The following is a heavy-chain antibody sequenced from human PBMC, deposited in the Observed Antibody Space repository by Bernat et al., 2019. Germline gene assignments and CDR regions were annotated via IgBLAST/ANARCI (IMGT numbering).Heavy chain of an antibody. CDR3: AHTYYYDSSGYPPPRYYFDY. Sequence: QITLKESGPTLVKPTQTLTLTCTFSGFSLSTSGVGVGWIRQPPGKALEWLALIYWYDDKRYSPSLKSRLTITKDTSKNQVVLTMTNMDPVDTATYYCAHTYYYDSSGYPPPRYYFDYWGQGTLVTVSS. D-gene: IGHD3-22*01. CDR2: IYWYDDK. J-gene: IGHJ4*02. V-gene: IGHV2-5*01. CDR1: GFSLSTSGVG.